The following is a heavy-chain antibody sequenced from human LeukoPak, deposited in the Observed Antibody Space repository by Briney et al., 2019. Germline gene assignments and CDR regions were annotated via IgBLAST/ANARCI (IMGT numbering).Heavy chain of an antibody. CDR3: AREDSSGWQNFDY. CDR2: ISSSSSYI. CDR1: GFTFSSYS. V-gene: IGHV3-21*01. Sequence: GGSLRLSCAASGFTFSSYSMNWVRQAPGKGLEWVSSISSSSSYIYYADSVKGRFTISRDNAKNSLYLLMNSLRAEDTAVYYCAREDSSGWQNFDYWGQGTLVTVSS. D-gene: IGHD6-19*01. J-gene: IGHJ4*02.